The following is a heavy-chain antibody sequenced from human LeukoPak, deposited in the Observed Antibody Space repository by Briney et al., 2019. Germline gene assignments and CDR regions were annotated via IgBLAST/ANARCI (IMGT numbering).Heavy chain of an antibody. V-gene: IGHV3-48*03. CDR3: ARVGIRFLEWEGYYGMDV. J-gene: IGHJ6*02. Sequence: GGSLRLSCAASGFTFSSYEMNWVRQAPGKGLEWVSYISSSGSTIYYADSVKGRFTISRDNAKNSLYLQMNSLRAEDTAVYYCARVGIRFLEWEGYYGMDVWGQGTTVTVSS. CDR1: GFTFSSYE. D-gene: IGHD3-3*01. CDR2: ISSSGSTI.